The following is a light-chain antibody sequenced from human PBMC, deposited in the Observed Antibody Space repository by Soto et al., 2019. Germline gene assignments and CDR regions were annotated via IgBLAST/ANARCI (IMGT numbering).Light chain of an antibody. V-gene: IGKV1-39*01. J-gene: IGKJ3*01. CDR3: QQYYSYPPT. CDR2: AAS. CDR1: QSISNH. Sequence: DIQMTQSPSSLSASVEDRVIITCRASQSISNHLNWYQQKPGKAPKLLIFAASSLQSGVPSRFSGSGSGTDFTLTISCLQSEDFATYYCQQYYSYPPTFGPGTKVDIK.